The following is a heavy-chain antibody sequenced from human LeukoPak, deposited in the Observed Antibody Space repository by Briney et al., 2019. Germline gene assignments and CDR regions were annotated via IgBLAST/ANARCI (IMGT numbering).Heavy chain of an antibody. CDR1: GFTFSSYA. Sequence: GGSLRLSCAASGFTFSSYAMSWVRQAPGKGLEWVSAISGSGGSTYYADSVKGRFTISRDNSKNTLYLQMNSLRAEDMAVYYCARGDRGPLLEWLRQMDVWSKGTTVTVSS. CDR3: ARGDRGPLLEWLRQMDV. CDR2: ISGSGGST. V-gene: IGHV3-23*01. J-gene: IGHJ6*04. D-gene: IGHD3-3*01.